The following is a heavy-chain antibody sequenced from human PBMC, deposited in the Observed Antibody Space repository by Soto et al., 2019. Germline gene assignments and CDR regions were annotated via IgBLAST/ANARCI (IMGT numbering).Heavy chain of an antibody. Sequence: SETLSLTCTVSGGYISSSSYFWGWIRQPPGKGLEWIGSIYYSGSTYYNPSLKSRVTVSVDTSKNQFSLKLSSVTAADSAVYYCARHPSDFWFDPWGQGTLVTVSS. CDR3: ARHPSDFWFDP. D-gene: IGHD2-21*02. CDR2: IYYSGST. J-gene: IGHJ5*02. V-gene: IGHV4-39*01. CDR1: GGYISSSSYF.